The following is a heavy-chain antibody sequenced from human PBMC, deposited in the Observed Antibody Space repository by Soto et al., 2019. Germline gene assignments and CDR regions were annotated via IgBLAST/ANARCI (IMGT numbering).Heavy chain of an antibody. V-gene: IGHV4-34*01. J-gene: IGHJ6*02. D-gene: IGHD6-13*01. CDR3: ARRSSSWAYYYYGMEV. CDR1: GGSFSGYY. Sequence: SETLSLTCAVYGGSFSGYYWSWIRQPPGKGLEWIGEINHSGSTNYNPSLKSRVTISVDTSKNQFSLKPSSVTAADTAVYYCARRSSSWAYYYYGMEVWGQGTTVTVSS. CDR2: INHSGST.